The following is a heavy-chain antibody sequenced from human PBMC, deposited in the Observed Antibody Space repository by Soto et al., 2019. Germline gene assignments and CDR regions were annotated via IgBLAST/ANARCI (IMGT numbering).Heavy chain of an antibody. CDR1: GYTFTSYG. CDR3: ARRTIFGVIWWFDP. Sequence: ASVKVSCKASGYTFTSYGISWVRQAPGQGLEWMGWISAYNGNTDYAQKLQGRVTMTTDTSTSTAYMELRSLRSDDTAVYYCARRTIFGVIWWFDPWGQGTLVTVSS. CDR2: ISAYNGNT. J-gene: IGHJ5*02. V-gene: IGHV1-18*01. D-gene: IGHD3-3*01.